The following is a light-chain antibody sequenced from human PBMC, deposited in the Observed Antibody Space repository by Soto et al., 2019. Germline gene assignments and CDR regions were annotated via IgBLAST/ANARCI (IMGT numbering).Light chain of an antibody. Sequence: DIQMTQSPSSLSASIGDRVTITCRARQKINSHLNWYQQKPGKAPKVLIYAASRLQSGVPSRFSGSGSGTEFTLTISSLEPEDFATYYCQQSHITTLFTFGKGTKLEIK. V-gene: IGKV1-39*01. CDR2: AAS. CDR1: QKINSH. J-gene: IGKJ2*01. CDR3: QQSHITTLFT.